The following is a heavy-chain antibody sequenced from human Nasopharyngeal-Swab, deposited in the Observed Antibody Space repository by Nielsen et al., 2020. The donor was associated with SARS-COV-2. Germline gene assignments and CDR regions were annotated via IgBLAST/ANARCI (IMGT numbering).Heavy chain of an antibody. CDR2: ISGSGDNT. D-gene: IGHD6-19*01. CDR3: ARDERSGWNLNGMDV. Sequence: GESLKISCEASGFTFNSFAMSWVRQGPGKGLEWVSVISGSGDNTFYADSVKVRFTISRDNSKNTLYLQMNSLRAEDTAVYYCARDERSGWNLNGMDVWGQGTTVTVSS. J-gene: IGHJ6*02. CDR1: GFTFNSFA. V-gene: IGHV3-23*01.